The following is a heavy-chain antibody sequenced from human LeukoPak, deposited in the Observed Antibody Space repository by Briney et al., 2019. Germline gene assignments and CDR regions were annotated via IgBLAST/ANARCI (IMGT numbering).Heavy chain of an antibody. D-gene: IGHD6-13*01. CDR2: IIPIFGTA. CDR3: AREYSRSIAAAGTAYHYYYMDV. CDR1: GGTFSSYA. Sequence: SVKVSCKASGGTFSSYAISWVRQAPGQGLEWMGGIIPIFGTANYAQKFQGRVTITTDESTSTAYMELSSLRSEDTAVYYCAREYSRSIAAAGTAYHYYYMDVWGKGTTVTVSS. V-gene: IGHV1-69*05. J-gene: IGHJ6*03.